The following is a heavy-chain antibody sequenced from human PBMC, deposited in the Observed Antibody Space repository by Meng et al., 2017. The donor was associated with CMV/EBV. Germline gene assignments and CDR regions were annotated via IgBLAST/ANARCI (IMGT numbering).Heavy chain of an antibody. Sequence: GEFLKISCATSGFTFSSYSMNWVRQAPGKGLEWVSSISSSSSYIYYADSGKGRFTISRDNAKNSLYLQMNSLRAEDTAVYYCARGRDILTGYQGYQYGMDVWGQGTTVTVSS. CDR3: ARGRDILTGYQGYQYGMDV. CDR1: GFTFSSYS. D-gene: IGHD3-9*01. CDR2: ISSSSSYI. V-gene: IGHV3-21*01. J-gene: IGHJ6*02.